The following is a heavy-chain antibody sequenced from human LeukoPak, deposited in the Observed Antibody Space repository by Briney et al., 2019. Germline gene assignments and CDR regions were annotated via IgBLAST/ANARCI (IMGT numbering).Heavy chain of an antibody. V-gene: IGHV3-30*04. CDR1: EFTFSTYA. Sequence: PGGSLRLSCAASEFTFSTYAMHWVRQAPGKGPEWVAVISRDGLDTYYADSVRGRFTISRDNSKNTLYLQMNSLRGDDTAVYYCVKGRDGYGDYWGQGTLVAVSS. CDR3: VKGRDGYGDY. D-gene: IGHD5-24*01. J-gene: IGHJ4*02. CDR2: ISRDGLDT.